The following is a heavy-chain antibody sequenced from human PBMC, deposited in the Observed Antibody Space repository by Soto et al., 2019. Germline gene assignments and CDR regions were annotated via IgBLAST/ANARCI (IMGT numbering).Heavy chain of an antibody. D-gene: IGHD5-18*01. J-gene: IGHJ6*02. CDR2: IYYSGNT. CDR1: GGSISSGDYY. CDR3: ARYTAMAYYYGMDV. V-gene: IGHV4-30-4*01. Sequence: SETLSLTCTVSGGSISSGDYYWSWIRQPPGKGLEWMGYIYYSGNTYYNPSLKSRVTISVDTSKNQFSLKLSSVTAADTAVYYCARYTAMAYYYGMDVWGQGTTVTVSS.